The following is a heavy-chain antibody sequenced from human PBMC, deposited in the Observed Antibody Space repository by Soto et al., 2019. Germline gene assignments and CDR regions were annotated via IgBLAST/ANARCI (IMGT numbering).Heavy chain of an antibody. J-gene: IGHJ5*02. CDR1: GFTFSSYA. Sequence: PGGSLRLSCAASGFTFSSYAIHWVRQAPGKGLEWVAVISYDGSNKYYADSVKGRFTISRDNSKNTLYLQMNSLRAEDTAVYYCARDVGLGSGSYYWFDPWGQGTLVTVSS. CDR2: ISYDGSNK. CDR3: ARDVGLGSGSYYWFDP. V-gene: IGHV3-30-3*01. D-gene: IGHD3-10*02.